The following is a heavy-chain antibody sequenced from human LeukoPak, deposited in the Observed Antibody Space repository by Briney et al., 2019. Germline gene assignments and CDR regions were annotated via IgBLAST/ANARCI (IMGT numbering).Heavy chain of an antibody. CDR3: ARDREAARPNWFDP. D-gene: IGHD6-6*01. CDR2: ISVYNGNT. V-gene: IGHV1-18*01. CDR1: GYTFTTYG. J-gene: IGHJ5*02. Sequence: GASVNVSCKASGYTFTTYGLSWVRQAPGQGLEWMGWISVYNGNTDYAQKFQGRVTMTTDTSTSTAYMELRSLRSDDTAVYYCARDREAARPNWFDPWGQGTLVTVSS.